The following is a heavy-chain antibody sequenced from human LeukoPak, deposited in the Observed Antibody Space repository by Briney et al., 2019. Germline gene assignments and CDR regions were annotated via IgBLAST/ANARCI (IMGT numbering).Heavy chain of an antibody. CDR3: ARESWNDSPYFDY. CDR1: GFTFSNYG. D-gene: IGHD1-1*01. V-gene: IGHV3-23*01. J-gene: IGHJ4*02. Sequence: GGSLRLSCAASGFTFSNYGMKWVRQAPGKGLEWVSAISGSGHNTYYADSVKGRFTISRDDSKNTLSLQMNSLRAEDTAVYYCARESWNDSPYFDYWGQGTLVTVSS. CDR2: ISGSGHNT.